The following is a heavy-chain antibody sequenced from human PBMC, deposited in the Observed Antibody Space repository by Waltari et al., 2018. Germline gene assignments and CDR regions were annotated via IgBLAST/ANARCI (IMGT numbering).Heavy chain of an antibody. V-gene: IGHV4-39*01. CDR2: VYYSGST. D-gene: IGHD3-10*02. J-gene: IGHJ4*02. Sequence: QLQLQESGPGLVKPSETLSLTCTVSGGSISSSTYYWGWIRQPPGKGLEWIGSVYYSGSTYYNPSLKSRVTISVDTSKNQFSLKLSSVTAADTAVYFCARCSGAYYSDFDYWGQGTLVTVSS. CDR1: GGSISSSTYY. CDR3: ARCSGAYYSDFDY.